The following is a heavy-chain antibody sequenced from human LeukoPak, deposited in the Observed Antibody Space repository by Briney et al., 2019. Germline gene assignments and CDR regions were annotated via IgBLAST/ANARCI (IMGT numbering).Heavy chain of an antibody. CDR2: VKSDGAGT. V-gene: IGHV3-23*01. J-gene: IGHJ4*02. CDR1: GFTFSTYA. Sequence: GGSLRLSCAASGFTFSTYAMSWVRQAPGKGLAWVASVKSDGAGTHYADSVKGRFTISRDNSKNILYLQMNSLRAEDTAVYYCANLFTADYWGQGTLVTVSS. D-gene: IGHD3-3*01. CDR3: ANLFTADY.